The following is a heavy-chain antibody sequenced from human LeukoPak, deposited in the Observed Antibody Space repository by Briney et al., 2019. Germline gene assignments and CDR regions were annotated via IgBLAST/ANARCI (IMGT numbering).Heavy chain of an antibody. V-gene: IGHV4-61*02. J-gene: IGHJ6*03. CDR3: AREGIAVAGTLYYYYYYMDV. D-gene: IGHD6-19*01. CDR1: GGSISSGSYY. Sequence: SETLSLTCTVSGGSISSGSYYWSWIRQPAGKGLEWIGRIYTSGSTNYNPSLKSRVTMSVDTSKNQFSLKLSSVTAADTAVYYCAREGIAVAGTLYYYYYYMDVWGKGTTVTISS. CDR2: IYTSGST.